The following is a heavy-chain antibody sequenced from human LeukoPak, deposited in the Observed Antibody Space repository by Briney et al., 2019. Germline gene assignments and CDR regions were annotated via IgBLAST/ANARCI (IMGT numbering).Heavy chain of an antibody. Sequence: PGGSLRLSCAASGFTFSSYGMHWVRQALGKGLEWVAFIRYDGSSKYYADSVKGRFTISRDNSKNTLYLQMNSLRAEDTAVYYCAKDVAARPPNYYYYYMDVWGKGTTVTVSS. CDR1: GFTFSSYG. D-gene: IGHD6-6*01. CDR2: IRYDGSSK. J-gene: IGHJ6*03. V-gene: IGHV3-30*02. CDR3: AKDVAARPPNYYYYYMDV.